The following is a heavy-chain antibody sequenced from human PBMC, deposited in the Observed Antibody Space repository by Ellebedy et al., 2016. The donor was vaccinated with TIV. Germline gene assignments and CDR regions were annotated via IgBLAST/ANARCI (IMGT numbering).Heavy chain of an antibody. CDR3: ARRSTGATVGGFDY. D-gene: IGHD1-26*01. Sequence: GESLKTSCKGSGYTFTNYWIAWVRQMPGKGLEWMGVIYPDDSDTRYSPSFQGQVTISADKSISTAYLQWSSLKASDTAMYYCARRSTGATVGGFDYWGQGTLVTVSS. CDR2: IYPDDSDT. J-gene: IGHJ4*02. V-gene: IGHV5-51*01. CDR1: GYTFTNYW.